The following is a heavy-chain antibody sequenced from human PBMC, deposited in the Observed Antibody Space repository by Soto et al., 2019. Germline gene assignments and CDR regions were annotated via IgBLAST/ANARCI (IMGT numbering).Heavy chain of an antibody. D-gene: IGHD6-13*01. J-gene: IGHJ5*02. CDR3: VSDSVPPAGTSGAGNRLDP. V-gene: IGHV3-30-3*01. CDR2: ISYDGNSN. CDR1: GFIFSTYA. Sequence: QVQLVESGGGVVQPGGSLRLSCAASGFIFSTYAMYWVRQTPGKGLEWVAVISYDGNSNFYTDSVKGRFTISRDNSRNTLYLQMNSLRTEDTALYFCVSDSVPPAGTSGAGNRLDPWGQGTLVTVSS.